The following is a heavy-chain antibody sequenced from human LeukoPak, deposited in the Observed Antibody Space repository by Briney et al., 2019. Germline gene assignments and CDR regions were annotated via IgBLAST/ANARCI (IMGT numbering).Heavy chain of an antibody. Sequence: GASVKVSCKASGYTFTGYYMHWVRQAPGQGLEWMGRIIPILGIANYAQKFQGRVTITADKSTSTAYMELSSLRSEDTAVYYCARSAYSSGLGYWGQGTLVTVSS. CDR2: IIPILGIA. J-gene: IGHJ4*02. V-gene: IGHV1-69*02. D-gene: IGHD6-19*01. CDR1: GYTFTGYY. CDR3: ARSAYSSGLGY.